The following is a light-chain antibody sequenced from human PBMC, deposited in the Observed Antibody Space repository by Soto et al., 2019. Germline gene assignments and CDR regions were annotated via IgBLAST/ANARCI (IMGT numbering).Light chain of an antibody. CDR2: DAS. CDR1: QSVSID. Sequence: EVVLPQSPATLSLSPGDRATLSCRASQSVSIDFAWYQQKPGQAPRLLIYDASNRATGIPARFSGSGSGTDSTLTISSLEPEDFAVYYCQHRHNFGPGTKVDIK. V-gene: IGKV3-11*01. J-gene: IGKJ3*01. CDR3: QHRHN.